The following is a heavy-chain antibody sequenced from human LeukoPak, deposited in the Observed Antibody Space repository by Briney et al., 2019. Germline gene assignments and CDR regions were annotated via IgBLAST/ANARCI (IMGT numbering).Heavy chain of an antibody. Sequence: GGSLRLSCAASGFTLSSYEMSWVRQAPGKGLEWVSYISSSSSTIYYADSVKGRFTISRDNAKNSLYLQMNSLRAEDTAVYYCASLSSGWYFDYWGQGTLVTVSS. CDR3: ASLSSGWYFDY. V-gene: IGHV3-48*03. CDR2: ISSSSSTI. CDR1: GFTLSSYE. J-gene: IGHJ4*02. D-gene: IGHD6-19*01.